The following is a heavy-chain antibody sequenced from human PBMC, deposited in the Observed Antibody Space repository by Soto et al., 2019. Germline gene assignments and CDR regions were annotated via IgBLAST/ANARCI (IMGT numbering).Heavy chain of an antibody. CDR3: ARAMLVPAAYYYYGMDV. CDR2: IIPIFGTA. Sequence: SVKVSCKASGGTFSSYAISWVRQAPGQGLEWMGGIIPIFGTANYAQKFQGRVTITADESTSTAYMELSSLRSEDTAVYYCARAMLVPAAYYYYGMDVWGQGTTVTVSS. CDR1: GGTFSSYA. V-gene: IGHV1-69*13. J-gene: IGHJ6*02. D-gene: IGHD2-2*01.